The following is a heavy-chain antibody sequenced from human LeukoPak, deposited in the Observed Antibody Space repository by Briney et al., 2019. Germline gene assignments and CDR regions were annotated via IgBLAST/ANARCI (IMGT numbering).Heavy chain of an antibody. J-gene: IGHJ4*02. Sequence: PGRSLRLSCAASGFTFDDYAMHLVRQAPGKGLEWVSGISWNSGSIGYADSVKGRFTISRDNAKNSLYLQMNSLRAEDTALYYCAKAHSSSWYYFDYWGQGTLVTVSS. CDR2: ISWNSGSI. D-gene: IGHD6-13*01. CDR1: GFTFDDYA. CDR3: AKAHSSSWYYFDY. V-gene: IGHV3-9*01.